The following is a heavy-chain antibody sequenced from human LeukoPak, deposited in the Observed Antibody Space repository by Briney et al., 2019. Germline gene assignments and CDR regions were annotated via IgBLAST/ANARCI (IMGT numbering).Heavy chain of an antibody. Sequence: GGSLRLSGTASGFSFSAYATMWVRQAPGKGPEWVSAIRGSGVNTYYADSVKGRFTISRDNSKYTLFLQMNSLRAEDTAVYYCARDPNGDYIGAFDMWGPGTMVTVSS. V-gene: IGHV3-23*01. CDR2: IRGSGVNT. J-gene: IGHJ3*02. CDR3: ARDPNGDYIGAFDM. CDR1: GFSFSAYA. D-gene: IGHD4-17*01.